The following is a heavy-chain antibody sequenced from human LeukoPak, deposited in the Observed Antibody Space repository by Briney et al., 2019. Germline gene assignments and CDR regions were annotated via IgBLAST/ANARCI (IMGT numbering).Heavy chain of an antibody. CDR2: INPNSGGT. CDR1: VYTVTGYF. V-gene: IGHV1-2*02. D-gene: IGHD6-13*01. CDR3: ARAQSLTAPAGTFANS. Sequence: ASVKVSSKPSVYTVTGYFLQWVRRAPGQGFEWMGWINPNSGGTYYKQRLQGRVTITRDTYISTAYMELSSLRSDDMAVYYCARAQSLTAPAGTFANSWGQGTLVTVSS. J-gene: IGHJ4*02.